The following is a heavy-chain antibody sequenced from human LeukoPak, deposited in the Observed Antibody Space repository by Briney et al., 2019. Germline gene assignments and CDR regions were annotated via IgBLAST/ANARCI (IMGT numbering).Heavy chain of an antibody. Sequence: ASVKVSCKASGYTLTDYYMHWVRQAPGQGLEWMGWINPNTGGTDYIQKFQGRVTMTRDTSISTAYMELNSLRSDDTAVYYCVRVVRRAAAHAGNWFDPWGQGTLVTVSS. CDR1: GYTLTDYY. CDR3: VRVVRRAAAHAGNWFDP. V-gene: IGHV1-2*02. CDR2: INPNTGGT. D-gene: IGHD6-13*01. J-gene: IGHJ5*02.